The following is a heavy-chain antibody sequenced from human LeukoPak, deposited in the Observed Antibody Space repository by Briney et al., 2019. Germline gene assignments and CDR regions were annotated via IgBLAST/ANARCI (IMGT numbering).Heavy chain of an antibody. V-gene: IGHV4-34*01. CDR2: INHSGST. J-gene: IGHJ6*02. Sequence: SETLSLTCAVYGVSFSGYYLSWIRQPPGKGLEWIGEINHSGSTNYNPSLKSRVTISVDTSKNQFSLKLSSVTAADTAVYYCARRYYGMDVWGQGTTVTVSS. CDR1: GVSFSGYY. CDR3: ARRYYGMDV.